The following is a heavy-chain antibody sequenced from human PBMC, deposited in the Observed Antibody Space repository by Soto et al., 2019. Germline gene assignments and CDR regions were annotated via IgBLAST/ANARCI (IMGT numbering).Heavy chain of an antibody. CDR1: GFTFSSYA. D-gene: IGHD3-3*01. Sequence: EVQLVESGGGLVQPGGSLRLSCAASGFTFSSYAMHWVRQAPGKGLEYVSAISSNGGSTYYANAVKGRFTISRDNSKNTLYLQMGSLRAEDMAVYYCARAYVLRFLEWLPDYYYYSMDVWGKGTTVTVSS. CDR2: ISSNGGST. J-gene: IGHJ6*03. CDR3: ARAYVLRFLEWLPDYYYYSMDV. V-gene: IGHV3-64*01.